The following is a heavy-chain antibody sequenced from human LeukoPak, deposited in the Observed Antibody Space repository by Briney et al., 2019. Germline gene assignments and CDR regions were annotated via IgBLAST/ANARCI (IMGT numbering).Heavy chain of an antibody. CDR3: AKQKEGQWLDFDFDY. J-gene: IGHJ4*02. V-gene: IGHV3-23*01. CDR1: GFTFSSYA. Sequence: GGSLRLSCAASGFTFSSYAMSWVRQAPGKGLEWVSAISGSGGSTYYADSVKGRFTISRDNSKNTLYLQMKSLRAEDTAVYYCAKQKEGQWLDFDFDYWGQGTLVTVSS. D-gene: IGHD6-19*01. CDR2: ISGSGGST.